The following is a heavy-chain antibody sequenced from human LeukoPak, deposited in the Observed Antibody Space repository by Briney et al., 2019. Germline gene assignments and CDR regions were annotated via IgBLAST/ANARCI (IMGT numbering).Heavy chain of an antibody. CDR3: ARDVTVIGVDGQGTSFDI. V-gene: IGHV1-18*01. Sequence: ASVRVSCKASGYSFTTYVITWLRQAPGQGLERVGWINTRDNHALYVQNFLGRVTLTIDTSTSTAYMDLRSLRSDDTAVYYCARDVTVIGVDGQGTSFDIWGQGTVVTVSS. CDR2: INTRDNHA. D-gene: IGHD2-21*01. CDR1: GYSFTTYV. J-gene: IGHJ3*02.